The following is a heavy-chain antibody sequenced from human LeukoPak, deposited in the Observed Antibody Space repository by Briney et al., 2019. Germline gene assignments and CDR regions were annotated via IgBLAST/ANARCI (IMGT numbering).Heavy chain of an antibody. Sequence: SETLSLTCTVSGGSISSSSYYWGWIRQPPWRGLEGIGRIFYSESTYYNPSLKRRVTISVDTSKNQFSLKLSSVTAADTAVYYCARQGVGSTSPNNWFDPWGQGTLVTVSS. J-gene: IGHJ5*02. V-gene: IGHV4-39*01. D-gene: IGHD2-2*01. CDR3: ARQGVGSTSPNNWFDP. CDR2: IFYSEST. CDR1: GGSISSSSYY.